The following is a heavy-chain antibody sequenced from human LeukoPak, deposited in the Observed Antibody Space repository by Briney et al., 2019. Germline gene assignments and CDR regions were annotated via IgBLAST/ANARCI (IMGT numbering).Heavy chain of an antibody. CDR3: ARDHLGPTYYYDSPDY. CDR1: GYTFTSYY. J-gene: IGHJ4*02. Sequence: GASVKVSCKASGYTFTSYYMHWVRQAPGQGLEWMGIINPSGGSTSYAQKFQGRVTMTRDTSTSTVYMELSSLRSEDTAVYYCARDHLGPTYYYDSPDYWGQGTLVTVSS. V-gene: IGHV1-46*01. D-gene: IGHD3-22*01. CDR2: INPSGGST.